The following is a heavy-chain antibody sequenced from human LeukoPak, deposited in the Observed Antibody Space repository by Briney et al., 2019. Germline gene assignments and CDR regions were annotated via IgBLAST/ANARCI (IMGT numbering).Heavy chain of an antibody. J-gene: IGHJ3*02. CDR3: ARDGFVVVVAATNDAFDI. CDR1: GYTFTGYY. Sequence: ASVKVSCKASGYTFTGYYMHWVRQAPGQGLEWMGWINPHSGDTNYAQKFQGRVTVTRDTSISTAYMELSGLTSDDTAVYYCARDGFVVVVAATNDAFDIWGQGTMVTVSS. D-gene: IGHD2-15*01. CDR2: INPHSGDT. V-gene: IGHV1-2*02.